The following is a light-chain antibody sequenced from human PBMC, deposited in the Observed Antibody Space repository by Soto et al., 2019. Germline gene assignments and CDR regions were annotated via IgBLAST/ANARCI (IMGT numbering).Light chain of an antibody. Sequence: QSVLTQPRSVSGSPGQSVTISCTGTSSDVGAYNYVSWYQQHPAKAPNLMIYDVSKRPSGVPDRFSGSKSGNTASLTISGLQAEDEGDYYCCSDTNSAYVFGTGTKATVL. J-gene: IGLJ1*01. CDR1: SSDVGAYNY. CDR2: DVS. CDR3: CSDTNSAYV. V-gene: IGLV2-11*01.